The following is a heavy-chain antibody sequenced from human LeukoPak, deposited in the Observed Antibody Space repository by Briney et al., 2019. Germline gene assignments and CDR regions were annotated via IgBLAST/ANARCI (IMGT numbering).Heavy chain of an antibody. D-gene: IGHD6-13*01. CDR1: GGSISSGGYY. CDR3: ARGGDSSSWSVDH. Sequence: SQTLSLTCTVSGGSISSGGYYWSWIRQPPGKGLEWIGYIYHSGSTYYSPSLKSRVTISVDRSKNQFSLRLTSVTAADTAVYYCARGGDSSSWSVDHWGQGTLVTVSS. CDR2: IYHSGST. V-gene: IGHV4-30-2*01. J-gene: IGHJ4*02.